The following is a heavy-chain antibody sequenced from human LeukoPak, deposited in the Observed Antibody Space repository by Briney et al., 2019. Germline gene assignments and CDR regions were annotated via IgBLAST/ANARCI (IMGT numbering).Heavy chain of an antibody. Sequence: SETLSLTCAVYGGSFSGYYWSWIRQPPGKGLEWIGEINHSGSTNYNPSLKSRVTISVDTSKNQFSLKLSSVTAADTAVYYCARGGPSRHYGMDVWGQGTTVTVSS. CDR3: ARGGPSRHYGMDV. CDR2: INHSGST. J-gene: IGHJ6*02. CDR1: GGSFSGYY. V-gene: IGHV4-34*01.